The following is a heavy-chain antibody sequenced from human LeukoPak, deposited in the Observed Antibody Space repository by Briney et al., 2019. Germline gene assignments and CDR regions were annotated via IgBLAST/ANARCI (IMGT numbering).Heavy chain of an antibody. D-gene: IGHD3-3*01. J-gene: IGHJ3*02. V-gene: IGHV1-2*02. CDR2: INPNSGGT. CDR3: ARVLGGPITIFGVVIDSDAFDI. Sequence: ASVKVSCKASGYTFTGYYMHWVRQAPGQGLEWMGWINPNSGGTNYAQKFQGRVTMTRDTSISTAYMELSRLRSDDTAVCYCARVLGGPITIFGVVIDSDAFDIWGQGTMVTVSS. CDR1: GYTFTGYY.